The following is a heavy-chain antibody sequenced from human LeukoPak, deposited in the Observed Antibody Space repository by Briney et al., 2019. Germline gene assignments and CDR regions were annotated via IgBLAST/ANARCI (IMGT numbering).Heavy chain of an antibody. CDR2: ISAYNGNT. CDR3: ARDGEAYYYDSSGYYSY. CDR1: GYTFTSYG. D-gene: IGHD3-22*01. V-gene: IGHV1-18*01. Sequence: ASVKVSCKASGYTFTSYGISWVRQAPGQGLEWMGWISAYNGNTNYAQKLQGRVTMTTDTSTSTAYMELRSLRSDDTAVYYCARDGEAYYYDSSGYYSYWGQGTLVTVSS. J-gene: IGHJ4*02.